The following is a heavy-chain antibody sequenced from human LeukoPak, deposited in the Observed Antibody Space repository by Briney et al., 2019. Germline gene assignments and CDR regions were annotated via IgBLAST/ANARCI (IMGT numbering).Heavy chain of an antibody. CDR2: MYYSGSN. Sequence: PSETLSLTCTVSGGSTSTSSYYWAWIRQPPGKGLKWIGSMYYSGSNYYNPSLQSRVTISVDTSKNQFSLWPTSVTAAETAVYYCARQGGLWLRAPFDYWGQGTLVTVSS. CDR3: ARQGGLWLRAPFDY. CDR1: GGSTSTSSYY. V-gene: IGHV4-39*01. J-gene: IGHJ4*02. D-gene: IGHD5-18*01.